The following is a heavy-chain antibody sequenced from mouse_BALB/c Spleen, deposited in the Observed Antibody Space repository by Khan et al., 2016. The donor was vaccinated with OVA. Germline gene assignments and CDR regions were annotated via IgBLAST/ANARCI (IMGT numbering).Heavy chain of an antibody. CDR3: ASYDSYYFDY. CDR2: ISYSGST. V-gene: IGHV3-2*02. D-gene: IGHD2-4*01. Sequence: QLEESGPGLVKPSQSLSLTCTVTGYSIISDYAWNWIRQFPGNKLEWMGYISYSGSTSYNPSLKSRISITRDTSKKQFFLQLNSVTTEDTATYYCASYDSYYFDYWGQGTTPTVSS. CDR1: GYSIISDYA. J-gene: IGHJ2*01.